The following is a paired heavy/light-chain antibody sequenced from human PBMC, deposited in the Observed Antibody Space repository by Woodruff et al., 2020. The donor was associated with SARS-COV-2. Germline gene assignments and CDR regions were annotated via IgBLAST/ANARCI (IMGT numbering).Heavy chain of an antibody. D-gene: IGHD6-19*01. CDR3: GKDRPGGSVDY. CDR1: GFTFSSYW. CDR2: INSDGRST. Sequence: EVQLAESGGGLVQPGGSLRLSCAASGFTFSSYWMHWVRQVPGKGLVWVSRINSDGRSTDCADSVKGRFTISRDNAKNTLYLQMNSLRVEDTAVYYCGKDRPGGSVDYWGQGTLVTVSS. J-gene: IGHJ4*02. V-gene: IGHV3-74*01.
Light chain of an antibody. CDR1: QSISSW. J-gene: IGKJ1*01. Sequence: DIQMTQSPSTLSASVGDRVTITCRASQSISSWLAWYQQKPGKAPKLLIYKASSLESGVPSRFSGSGSGTEFTLTISSLQPDDFATYHCQQYNSYPWTFGQGTKVEIK. V-gene: IGKV1-5*03. CDR3: QQYNSYPWT. CDR2: KAS.